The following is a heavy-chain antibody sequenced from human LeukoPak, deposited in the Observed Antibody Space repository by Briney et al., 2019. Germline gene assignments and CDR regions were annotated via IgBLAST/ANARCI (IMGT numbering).Heavy chain of an antibody. CDR1: GGSISSNSYY. J-gene: IGHJ6*03. V-gene: IGHV4-30-4*08. CDR3: ARADWGTGYYYYYMDV. CDR2: IYYSGST. Sequence: PSETLSLTCTVSGGSISSNSYYWGWIRQPPGKGLEWIGYIYYSGSTYYNPSLKSRVTISVDTSKNQFSLKLSSVTAADTAVYYCARADWGTGYYYYYMDVWGKGTTVTVSS. D-gene: IGHD3-16*01.